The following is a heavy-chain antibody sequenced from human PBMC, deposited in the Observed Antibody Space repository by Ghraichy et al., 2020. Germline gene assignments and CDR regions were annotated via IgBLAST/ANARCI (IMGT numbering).Heavy chain of an antibody. Sequence: GGSLRLSCAASVFTFSTYSMNWVRQAPGKGLEWVSYISASDTTIYYADSVKGRFTISRDNAKNSLYLQMNSLRDEDTAVYYCARDRQATVTPFDYWGQGTLVTVSS. CDR1: VFTFSTYS. V-gene: IGHV3-48*02. CDR3: ARDRQATVTPFDY. CDR2: ISASDTTI. J-gene: IGHJ4*02. D-gene: IGHD4-17*01.